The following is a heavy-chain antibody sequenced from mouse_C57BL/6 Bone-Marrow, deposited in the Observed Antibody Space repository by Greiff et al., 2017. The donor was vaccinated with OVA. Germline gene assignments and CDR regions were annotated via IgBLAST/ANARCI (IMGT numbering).Heavy chain of an antibody. V-gene: IGHV1-64*01. D-gene: IGHD2-2*01. CDR3: AREKGYTRYFDV. Sequence: VQLQQPGAELVKPGASVKLSCKASGYTFTSYWMHWVKQRPGQGLEWIGMIHPNSGSTNYNEKFKSKATLTVDKSSSTAYMQLSSLTSEDSAVYYCAREKGYTRYFDVWGTGTTVTVSS. CDR1: GYTFTSYW. CDR2: IHPNSGST. J-gene: IGHJ1*03.